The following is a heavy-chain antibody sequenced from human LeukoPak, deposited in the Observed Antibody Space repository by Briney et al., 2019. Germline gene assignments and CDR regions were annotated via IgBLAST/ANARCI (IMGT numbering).Heavy chain of an antibody. CDR1: GGSISSYY. CDR3: AREGVYCGGDCRPGTDAFDI. J-gene: IGHJ3*02. V-gene: IGHV4-59*01. Sequence: SETLSLTCTVSGGSISSYYWSWIRQPPGKGLEWIGYIYYSGSTNYNPSLKSRVTISVDTSKNQFSLKLSSVTAADTAVYYCAREGVYCGGDCRPGTDAFDIWGQGTMVTVSS. CDR2: IYYSGST. D-gene: IGHD2-21*02.